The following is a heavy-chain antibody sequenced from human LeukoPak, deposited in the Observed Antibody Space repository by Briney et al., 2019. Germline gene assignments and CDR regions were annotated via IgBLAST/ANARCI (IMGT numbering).Heavy chain of an antibody. CDR2: IWYDGSNK. CDR3: ARRNGGCSGGSCYSPAYYYGMDV. V-gene: IGHV3-33*01. CDR1: GFTFSSYG. D-gene: IGHD2-15*01. Sequence: GGSLRLSCAASGFTFSSYGMHWVRQAPGKGLEWVAVIWYDGSNKYYADSVKGRFTISRDNSKNTLYLQMNSLRAEDTAVYYCARRNGGCSGGSCYSPAYYYGMDVWGKGTTVTVSS. J-gene: IGHJ6*04.